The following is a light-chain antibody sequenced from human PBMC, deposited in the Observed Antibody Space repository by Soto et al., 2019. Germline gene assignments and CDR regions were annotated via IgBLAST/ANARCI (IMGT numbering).Light chain of an antibody. CDR3: QQRSNWPPN. CDR2: DAS. V-gene: IGKV3-11*01. J-gene: IGKJ5*01. CDR1: QSVSSY. Sequence: EIVLTQSPATLSLSPGERATLSCSASQSVSSYLAWYQQKPGQAPRLLIYDASNRATGIPARFSGSGSGTDFTLTISSLEPEDFAAYYCQQRSNWPPNFGQGTRLEIK.